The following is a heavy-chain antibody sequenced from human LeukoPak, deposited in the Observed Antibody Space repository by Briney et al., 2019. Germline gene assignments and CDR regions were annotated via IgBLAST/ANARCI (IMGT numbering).Heavy chain of an antibody. J-gene: IGHJ4*02. CDR2: IYYSGST. Sequence: PSETLSLTCTVSGGSISSGGYYWSWIRQHPGKGLEWIGYIYYSGSTYYNPSLKSRVTISVDTSKNQFSLKLSSVTAADTAVYYCASLGRGNDGGNSIVIDYSGQGTLVTVSS. CDR1: GGSISSGGYY. D-gene: IGHD4-23*01. CDR3: ASLGRGNDGGNSIVIDY. V-gene: IGHV4-31*03.